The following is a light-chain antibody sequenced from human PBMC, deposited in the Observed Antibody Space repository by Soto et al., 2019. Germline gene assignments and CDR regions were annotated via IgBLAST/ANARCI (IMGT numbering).Light chain of an antibody. CDR2: GAS. CDR1: QSVGSN. J-gene: IGKJ1*01. V-gene: IGKV3-15*01. CDR3: QQHTNWPPWT. Sequence: DIVMTQSPATLSVSPGGRATLSCRASQSVGSNVAWYQQKPGQPPRLLIYGASKSAAGVPARFSGSGYGRQISLTSSSLQSEDFEIYHCQQHTNWPPWTFGQGTKVE.